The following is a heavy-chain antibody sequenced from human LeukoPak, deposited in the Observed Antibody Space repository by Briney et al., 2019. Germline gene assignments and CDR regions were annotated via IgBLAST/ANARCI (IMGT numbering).Heavy chain of an antibody. D-gene: IGHD3-3*01. J-gene: IGHJ4*02. V-gene: IGHV3-23*01. CDR3: AKNYDFWSGYYSSLDY. CDR2: ISSSGGST. CDR1: GFTFSSYA. Sequence: GGSLRLSCAASGFTFSSYAMSWVRQAPGKGLEWVSAISSSGGSTYYADSVKGRFTISRDNSKNTLYLQMNSLRAEDTAVYYCAKNYDFWSGYYSSLDYWGQGTLVTVSS.